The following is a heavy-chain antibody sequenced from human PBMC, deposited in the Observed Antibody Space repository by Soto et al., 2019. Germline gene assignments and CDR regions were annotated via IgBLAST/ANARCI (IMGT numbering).Heavy chain of an antibody. CDR2: INHSGST. CDR1: GGSFSGYY. J-gene: IGHJ4*02. D-gene: IGHD2-21*02. V-gene: IGHV4-34*01. Sequence: QVQLQQWGAGLLKPSETLSLTCAVYGGSFSGYYWSWIRQPPGKGLEWIGEINHSGSTNYNPSLKSRVTISVDTSTNQFSLKLSSVTAADTAVYYCVSVVVTAIRRGYFDYWGQGTLVTVSS. CDR3: VSVVVTAIRRGYFDY.